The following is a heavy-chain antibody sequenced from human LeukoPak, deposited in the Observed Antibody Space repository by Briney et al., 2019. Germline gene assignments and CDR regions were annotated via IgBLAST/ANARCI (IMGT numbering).Heavy chain of an antibody. V-gene: IGHV3-9*01. CDR3: AKAVIVATPHHRGYFDY. CDR1: GFTFDDYA. J-gene: IGHJ4*02. D-gene: IGHD5-12*01. CDR2: ISWNSGSI. Sequence: GGSLRLSCAASGFTFDDYAMHWVRQAPGRGLEWVSGISWNSGSIGYADSVKGRFTISRDNAKNSLYLQMNSLRAEDTALYYCAKAVIVATPHHRGYFDYWGQGTLVTVSS.